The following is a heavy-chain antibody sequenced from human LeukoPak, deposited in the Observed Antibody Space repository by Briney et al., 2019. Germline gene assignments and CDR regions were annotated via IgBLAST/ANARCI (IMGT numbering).Heavy chain of an antibody. Sequence: SGPTLVKLTQTLTLTCTFSGFSLSTSGVGVGWIRQPPGKALEWLALIYWDDDKRYSPSLKSRLTITKDTSKNQVVLTMTNMDPVDTATYYCVRGGRLLDYWGQGTLVTVSS. CDR2: IYWDDDK. CDR1: GFSLSTSGVG. V-gene: IGHV2-5*02. J-gene: IGHJ4*02. D-gene: IGHD2-15*01. CDR3: VRGGRLLDY.